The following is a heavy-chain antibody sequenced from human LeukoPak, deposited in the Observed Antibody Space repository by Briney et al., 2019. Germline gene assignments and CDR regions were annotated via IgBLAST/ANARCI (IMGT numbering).Heavy chain of an antibody. CDR3: AKDGLEWELRSHDY. D-gene: IGHD1-26*01. J-gene: IGHJ4*02. V-gene: IGHV3-30*18. CDR1: GFTSSSYG. CDR2: ISYDGDNK. Sequence: PGGSLRLSCAASGFTSSSYGIHWVRQPPGKGLEWVAVISYDGDNKYYADSVKGRFTISRDNSKNTLFLQMNSLRAEDTAVYYCAKDGLEWELRSHDYWGQGTLVTVSS.